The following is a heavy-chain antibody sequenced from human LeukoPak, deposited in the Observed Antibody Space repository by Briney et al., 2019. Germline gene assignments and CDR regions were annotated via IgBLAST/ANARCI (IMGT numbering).Heavy chain of an antibody. J-gene: IGHJ4*02. D-gene: IGHD6-25*01. Sequence: SSHTPSLACTVSGASINNGDNYWGCIRQPPGKGLEWIVFIFYRGTAYYSPSLKSRVTISIDTTKNQSSLQLNSVTAADTAGYYCARIQGNGYYGWDYFDYWGEGTLVSVS. CDR1: GASINNGDNY. CDR3: ARIQGNGYYGWDYFDY. V-gene: IGHV4-30-4*01. CDR2: IFYRGTA.